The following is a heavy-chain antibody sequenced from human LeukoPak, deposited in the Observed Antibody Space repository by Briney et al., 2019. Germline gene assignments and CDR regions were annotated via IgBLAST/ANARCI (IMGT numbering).Heavy chain of an antibody. CDR2: IRYDGSNK. V-gene: IGHV3-30*02. J-gene: IGHJ6*03. Sequence: PGGSLRLSCAASGFTFSSYGMHWVRQAPGKGLEWVAFIRYDGSNKYYADSVKGRFTISRDNSKNTLYLQMNSLRAEDTAVYYYAKAAPDDYRPTLYMDVWGKGTTVTVSS. CDR3: AKAAPDDYRPTLYMDV. D-gene: IGHD5-24*01. CDR1: GFTFSSYG.